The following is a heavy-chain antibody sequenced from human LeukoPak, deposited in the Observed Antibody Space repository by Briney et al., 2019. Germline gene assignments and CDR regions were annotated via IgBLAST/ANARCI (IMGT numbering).Heavy chain of an antibody. V-gene: IGHV4-34*01. J-gene: IGHJ6*02. CDR2: INHSGST. Sequence: SETLSLTCAVYGGSFSGYYWSWIRQPPGKGLEWIGEINHSGSTNYNPSLKSRVTISVDTSKNQFSLKLSSVTAADTAVYYCAREGGPYSSGWPNYGMDVWGQGTTVTVSS. CDR3: AREGGPYSSGWPNYGMDV. CDR1: GGSFSGYY. D-gene: IGHD6-19*01.